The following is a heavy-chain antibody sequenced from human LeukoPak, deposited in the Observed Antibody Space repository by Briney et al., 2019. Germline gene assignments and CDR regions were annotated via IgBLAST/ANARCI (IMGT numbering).Heavy chain of an antibody. D-gene: IGHD2-15*01. Sequence: PGGSLRLSCAASGFTFSSYSMNWVRQAPGKGLEWVSSISSSSSYIYYADSVKGRFTVSRDNAKNSLYLQMNSLRAEDTAVYYCARVRVVRGYFDYWGQGTLVTVSS. V-gene: IGHV3-21*01. CDR3: ARVRVVRGYFDY. CDR2: ISSSSSYI. CDR1: GFTFSSYS. J-gene: IGHJ4*02.